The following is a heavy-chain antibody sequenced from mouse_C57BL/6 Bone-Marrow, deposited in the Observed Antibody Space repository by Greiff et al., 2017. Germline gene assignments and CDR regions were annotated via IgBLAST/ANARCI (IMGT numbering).Heavy chain of an antibody. CDR1: GFNIKDYY. V-gene: IGHV14-2*01. CDR3: AREDYGHYYAMDY. J-gene: IGHJ4*01. CDR2: IDPEDGET. Sequence: VQLQQSGAELVKPGASVKLSCTASGFNIKDYYMHWVKQRTGQGLEWIGRIDPEDGETKYAAKFQGKATITADTYSNTAYLQHSSLTSEDTAVYYCAREDYGHYYAMDYWGQGTSVTVSS. D-gene: IGHD1-1*01.